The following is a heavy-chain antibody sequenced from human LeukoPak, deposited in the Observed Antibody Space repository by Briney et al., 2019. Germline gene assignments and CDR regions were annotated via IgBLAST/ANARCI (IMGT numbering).Heavy chain of an antibody. J-gene: IGHJ6*03. CDR2: IYSGGST. Sequence: GGSLRLSCAASGFTVSSSYMSWVRQAPGKGLEWVSVIYSGGSTYYADSVKGRFTISRDNAKNSLYLQMNSLRAEDTAVYYCARDDDYYYYMDVWGKGTTVTVSS. V-gene: IGHV3-53*01. CDR1: GFTVSSSY. CDR3: ARDDDYYYYMDV.